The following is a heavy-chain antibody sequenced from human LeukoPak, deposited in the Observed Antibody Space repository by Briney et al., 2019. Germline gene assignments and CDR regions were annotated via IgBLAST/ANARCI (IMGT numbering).Heavy chain of an antibody. J-gene: IGHJ6*03. CDR3: AKEGTRYSSSWFYYYYMDG. CDR1: GFTFSSYG. D-gene: IGHD6-13*01. Sequence: GGSLRLSCAASGFTFSSYGLHWVRQAPGKGLEWVAFIRYDGSNKYYADSVKGRFTISRDNSKNTLYLQMNSLRAEDTAVYYCAKEGTRYSSSWFYYYYMDGWGKGTTVTVSS. CDR2: IRYDGSNK. V-gene: IGHV3-30*02.